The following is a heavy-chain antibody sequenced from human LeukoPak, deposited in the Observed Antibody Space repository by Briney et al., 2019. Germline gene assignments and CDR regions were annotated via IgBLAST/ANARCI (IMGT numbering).Heavy chain of an antibody. V-gene: IGHV3-11*04. J-gene: IGHJ3*02. Sequence: GGSLRLSCAASGFTFSDYYMSWIRQAPGKGLEWVSYISSSGSTIYYADSVKGRFTISRDNAKNSLYLQMNSLRAEDTAVYYCARDSQTGFPVKDAFDIWGQGTMVTVSS. CDR2: ISSSGSTI. D-gene: IGHD3-9*01. CDR3: ARDSQTGFPVKDAFDI. CDR1: GFTFSDYY.